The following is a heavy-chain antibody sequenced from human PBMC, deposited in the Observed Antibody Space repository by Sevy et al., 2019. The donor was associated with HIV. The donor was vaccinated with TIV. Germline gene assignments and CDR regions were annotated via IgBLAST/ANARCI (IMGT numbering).Heavy chain of an antibody. Sequence: GGSLRLSCAASGFTFSSSDMHWVRQFTGKGLEWVSGIGSAGDTYYAGSVEGRFTISRENAQNSLFLEMNSLRAGDTAVYYWARGRVRRVDYDGSGNYYNSWYFDYWGRGTLVTVSS. CDR3: ARGRVRRVDYDGSGNYYNSWYFDY. D-gene: IGHD3-10*01. J-gene: IGHJ4*02. CDR1: GFTFSSSD. CDR2: IGSAGDT. V-gene: IGHV3-13*01.